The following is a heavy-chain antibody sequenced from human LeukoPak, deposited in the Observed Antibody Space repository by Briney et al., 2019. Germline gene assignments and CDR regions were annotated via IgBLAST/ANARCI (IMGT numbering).Heavy chain of an antibody. CDR3: ARHRYSGSYIAFDI. D-gene: IGHD1-26*01. J-gene: IGHJ3*02. CDR2: ISSSGSTI. V-gene: IGHV3-48*03. CDR1: GFTFSSYE. Sequence: GGSLRLSCAASGFTFSSYEMNWVRQAPGKGLEWVSYISSSGSTIYYADSVKGRFTISRDNAKNSLYLQMNSLRAEDTAVYYCARHRYSGSYIAFDIWGQGTMVTVSS.